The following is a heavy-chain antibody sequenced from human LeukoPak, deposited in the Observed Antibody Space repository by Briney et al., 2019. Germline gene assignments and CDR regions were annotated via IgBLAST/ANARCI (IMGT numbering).Heavy chain of an antibody. CDR1: GFTFSSYA. Sequence: GGSLRLSCAASGFTFSSYAMSWVRQAPGKGLEWVSAISGSGGSTYYADSVKGRFTISRDNSKDTLYLQMNSLRAEDTAVYYCTRKYCGGGSCLDDIFDIWGQGTIVTVSS. V-gene: IGHV3-23*01. D-gene: IGHD2-15*01. J-gene: IGHJ3*02. CDR2: ISGSGGST. CDR3: TRKYCGGGSCLDDIFDI.